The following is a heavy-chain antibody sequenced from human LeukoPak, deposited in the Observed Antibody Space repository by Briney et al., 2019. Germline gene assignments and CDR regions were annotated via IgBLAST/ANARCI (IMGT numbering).Heavy chain of an antibody. V-gene: IGHV1-24*01. D-gene: IGHD5-18*01. CDR1: GYTFTSYY. Sequence: GASVKVSCKASGYTFTSYYMHWVRQAPGKGLEWMGGFDPEDGETIYAQKFQGRVTMTEDTSTDTAYMELSSLRSEDTAVYYCATGQTDTAMRSNAFDIWGQGTMVTVSS. J-gene: IGHJ3*02. CDR2: FDPEDGET. CDR3: ATGQTDTAMRSNAFDI.